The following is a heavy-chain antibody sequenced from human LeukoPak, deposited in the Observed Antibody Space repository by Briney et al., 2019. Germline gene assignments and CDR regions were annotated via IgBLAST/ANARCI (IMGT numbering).Heavy chain of an antibody. CDR3: SGCQTAVRFDY. D-gene: IGHD1-14*01. Sequence: GGSLRLSCAVSGFSSYTFGMSWVRQAPGKGLEWVAFIRYDGSNKYYADSVKGRFTISRDNSKNTLYLQMNSLRAEDTAVYYCSGCQTAVRFDYWGQGTLVTVPS. V-gene: IGHV3-30*02. CDR2: IRYDGSNK. J-gene: IGHJ4*02. CDR1: GFSSYTFG.